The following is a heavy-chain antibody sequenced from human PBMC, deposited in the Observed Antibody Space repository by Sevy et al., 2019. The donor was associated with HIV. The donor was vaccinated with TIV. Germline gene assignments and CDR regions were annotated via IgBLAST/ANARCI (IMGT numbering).Heavy chain of an antibody. CDR3: ARARDSSGWLPNWFDP. Sequence: GGSLRLSCAASGFTFSSYEMNWVRQAPGKGLEWVSYISSSGSTIYYADSVKGRFTISRDNAKNSLYLQMNSLRAEDTAVYYCARARDSSGWLPNWFDPWGQGTLVTVSS. J-gene: IGHJ5*02. CDR2: ISSSGSTI. D-gene: IGHD6-19*01. CDR1: GFTFSSYE. V-gene: IGHV3-48*03.